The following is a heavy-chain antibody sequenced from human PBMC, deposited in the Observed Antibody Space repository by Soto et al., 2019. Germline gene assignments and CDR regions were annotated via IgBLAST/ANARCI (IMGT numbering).Heavy chain of an antibody. CDR1: GFTFSNYA. V-gene: IGHV3-23*01. J-gene: IGHJ4*02. CDR2: ISGSGDST. CDR3: EKDEDAELLFGVVTISRFDS. Sequence: EVQLLESGGGLVQPGGSLRLSCAASGFTFSNYAMSWVRQAPGKGLEWVSAISGSGDSTYYADSVKGRFTISRDQSKNTLFLQMHSLGAEDTALYYCEKDEDAELLFGVVTISRFDSWGQGTLVTVSS. D-gene: IGHD3-3*01.